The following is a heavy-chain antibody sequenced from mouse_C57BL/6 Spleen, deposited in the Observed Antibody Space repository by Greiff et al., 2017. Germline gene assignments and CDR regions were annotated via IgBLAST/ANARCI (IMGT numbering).Heavy chain of an antibody. CDR3: ATYYSNYDRFSYAMDY. Sequence: QVQLQQSGPELVKPGASVKISCKVSGYAFSSSWMNWVKQRPGKGLEWIGRIYTGDGDTNYNGKFKGKATLTADKSSSTAYMHISSQTSEDSAVYFCATYYSNYDRFSYAMDYWGQGTSVTVSS. V-gene: IGHV1-82*01. J-gene: IGHJ4*01. CDR1: GYAFSSSW. D-gene: IGHD2-5*01. CDR2: IYTGDGDT.